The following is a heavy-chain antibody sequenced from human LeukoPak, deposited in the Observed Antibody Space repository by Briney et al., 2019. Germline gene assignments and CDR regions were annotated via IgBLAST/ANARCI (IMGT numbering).Heavy chain of an antibody. CDR1: GFTFSTYS. D-gene: IGHD3-16*01. Sequence: GGSLRLSCAASGFTFSTYSINWVRQAPGKGLEWVSSISSGSSYVYYADSVKGRFTISRDNAKNSLYLRMNSLRAEDTAVYYCARGYVALGYFDYWGQGTLVTVSS. CDR2: ISSGSSYV. J-gene: IGHJ4*02. CDR3: ARGYVALGYFDY. V-gene: IGHV3-21*01.